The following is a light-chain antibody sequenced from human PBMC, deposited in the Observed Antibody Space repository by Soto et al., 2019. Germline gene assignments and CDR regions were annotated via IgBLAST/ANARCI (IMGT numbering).Light chain of an antibody. CDR3: QQYNTYPYT. Sequence: DIQMTQSPSTLSASVGDRVTITCRASQSISSWLAWYQQKPGKAPNLLIYKASSLESGVPSRFSGSGSGTEFTVTISCLQPDEFSTYYCQQYNTYPYTFGQGTKLVIK. CDR2: KAS. V-gene: IGKV1-5*03. CDR1: QSISSW. J-gene: IGKJ2*01.